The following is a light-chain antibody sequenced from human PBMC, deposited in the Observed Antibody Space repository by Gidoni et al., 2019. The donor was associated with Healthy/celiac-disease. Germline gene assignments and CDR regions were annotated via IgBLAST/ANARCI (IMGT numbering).Light chain of an antibody. Sequence: EIVMTQSPATLSVSPGERATLSCSASQSVSSNLAWYQQKPGQAPRLLIYGASTRATGIPARFSGSGSGTEFTLTISSLQSEDFAVYYCQQYNNWLSITFGQXTRLEIK. J-gene: IGKJ5*01. CDR3: QQYNNWLSIT. CDR1: QSVSSN. CDR2: GAS. V-gene: IGKV3-15*01.